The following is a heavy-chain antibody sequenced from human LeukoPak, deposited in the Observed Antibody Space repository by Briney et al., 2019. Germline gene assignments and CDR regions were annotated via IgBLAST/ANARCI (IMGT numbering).Heavy chain of an antibody. D-gene: IGHD3-22*01. Sequence: ASVKVSCKASGYTFTGYYMHWVRQAPGQGLEWMGWINPNSGGTNYAQKFQGRVTMTRDTSISTAYMELSRLRSDDTAVYYCAKVRLLLLPTYYFDYWGQGTLVTVSS. CDR3: AKVRLLLLPTYYFDY. J-gene: IGHJ4*02. CDR2: INPNSGGT. V-gene: IGHV1-2*02. CDR1: GYTFTGYY.